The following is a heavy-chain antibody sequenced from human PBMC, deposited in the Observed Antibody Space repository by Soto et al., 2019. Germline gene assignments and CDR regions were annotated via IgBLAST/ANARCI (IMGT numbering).Heavy chain of an antibody. V-gene: IGHV2-5*01. Sequence: QITLKESGPTLVKPTQTLTLTCTFSGFSLSTSGVGVGWIRQPPGKALEWLALIYWNDDKRYSPSLKSRLTITKDTSKTQVVLTMTNMDPVDTATYYCAHSSLLLWFGELLLYFQHWGQGTLVTVSS. CDR1: GFSLSTSGVG. J-gene: IGHJ1*01. CDR3: AHSSLLLWFGELLLYFQH. CDR2: IYWNDDK. D-gene: IGHD3-10*01.